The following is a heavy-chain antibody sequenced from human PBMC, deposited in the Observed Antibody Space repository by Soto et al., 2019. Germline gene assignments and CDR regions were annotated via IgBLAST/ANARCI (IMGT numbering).Heavy chain of an antibody. V-gene: IGHV4-30-4*01. D-gene: IGHD4-17*01. Sequence: SETLSLTCTVSGGSISSGDYYWSWIRQPPGKGLEWIGYIYYSGSTYYNPSLKSRVTISVDTSKNQFSLKLSSVTAADTAVYYCARAGYGDYAVDYWGQGTLVTVSS. CDR2: IYYSGST. J-gene: IGHJ4*02. CDR3: ARAGYGDYAVDY. CDR1: GGSISSGDYY.